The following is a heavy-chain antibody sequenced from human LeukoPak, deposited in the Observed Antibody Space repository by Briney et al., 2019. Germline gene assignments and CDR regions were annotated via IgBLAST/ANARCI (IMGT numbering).Heavy chain of an antibody. CDR1: GYRLTSYW. CDR3: AKTSDYLTDF. CDR2: VDPSDSPS. D-gene: IGHD4-17*01. J-gene: IGHJ4*02. Sequence: ESPKIYRSGSGYRLTSYWISWVRHMPGKGLEWMWMVDPSDSPSTYSPSFQGHVTISADKSISTAYLEWKSLKASDTAMYYCAKTSDYLTDFWGQGTLVTVSS. V-gene: IGHV5-10-1*01.